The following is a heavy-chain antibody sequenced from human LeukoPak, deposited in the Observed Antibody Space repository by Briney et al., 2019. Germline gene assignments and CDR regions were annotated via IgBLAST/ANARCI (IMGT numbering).Heavy chain of an antibody. D-gene: IGHD2-15*01. Sequence: SETLSLTCAVYGGSFSGYYWSWIRQPPGKGLEWIGEINHSGSTNYNPSLKSRVTISVDTSKNQFSLKLSSVTAADTAVYYCARAHRYCSGGSCYIFDYWGQGTLVTVSS. CDR3: ARAHRYCSGGSCYIFDY. CDR2: INHSGST. CDR1: GGSFSGYY. J-gene: IGHJ4*02. V-gene: IGHV4-34*01.